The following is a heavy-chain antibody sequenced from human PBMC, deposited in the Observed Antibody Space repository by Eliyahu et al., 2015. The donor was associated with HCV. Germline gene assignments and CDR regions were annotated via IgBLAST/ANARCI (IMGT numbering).Heavy chain of an antibody. V-gene: IGHV3-30-3*01. Sequence: QVQLVESGGGVVQPGRSLRLSCAASGFXFSXXAMHWVRQAPGKGLEWVAVISYDGSNKYYADSVKGRFTISRDNSKNTLYLQMNSLRAEDTAVYYCARAGYLFGELVSGFDYWGQGTLVTVSS. J-gene: IGHJ4*02. CDR1: GFXFSXXA. CDR3: ARAGYLFGELVSGFDY. CDR2: ISYDGSNK. D-gene: IGHD3-10*02.